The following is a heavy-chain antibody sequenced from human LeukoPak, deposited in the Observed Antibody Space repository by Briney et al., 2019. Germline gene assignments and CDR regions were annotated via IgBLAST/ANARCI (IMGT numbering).Heavy chain of an antibody. Sequence: PGGSLRLSCAASGFTFSSYSMNWVRQAPGRGLEWISYITSSSSSIHYADSVKGRFTVSRDNAKNSVYLQMNSPRDEDTAVYYCARDGQQLGFWGQGTLVTVSS. D-gene: IGHD6-13*01. CDR1: GFTFSSYS. V-gene: IGHV3-48*02. CDR2: ITSSSSSI. J-gene: IGHJ4*02. CDR3: ARDGQQLGF.